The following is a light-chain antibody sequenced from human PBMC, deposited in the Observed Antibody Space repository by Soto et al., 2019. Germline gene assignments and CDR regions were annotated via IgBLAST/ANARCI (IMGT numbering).Light chain of an antibody. CDR3: QQYDNLPLT. V-gene: IGKV1-33*01. CDR1: QDIRNY. CDR2: DAS. Sequence: DIQMTQSPSSLSAPVVDRVTITCQASQDIRNYLNWYQQKPGKAPKLLIYDASTLETGVPSRFSGSGSGTHFTFSISRLQPEDIATYYCQQYDNLPLTFGGGPKVEIQ. J-gene: IGKJ4*01.